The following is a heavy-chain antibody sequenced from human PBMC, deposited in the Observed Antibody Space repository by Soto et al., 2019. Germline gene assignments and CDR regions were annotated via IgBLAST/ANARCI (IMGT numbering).Heavy chain of an antibody. CDR1: GFTFSDSY. V-gene: IGHV3-11*04. D-gene: IGHD3-10*01. Sequence: GGSLRLSCAASGFTFSDSYMSWIRQAPGKGLEWVSYISSSDSIIYYSDSVKGRFIISRDNAKNSLYLQMNSLRDEDTAVYYCARAYYGMGDAFDIWGQGTMVTVSS. CDR2: ISSSDSII. CDR3: ARAYYGMGDAFDI. J-gene: IGHJ3*02.